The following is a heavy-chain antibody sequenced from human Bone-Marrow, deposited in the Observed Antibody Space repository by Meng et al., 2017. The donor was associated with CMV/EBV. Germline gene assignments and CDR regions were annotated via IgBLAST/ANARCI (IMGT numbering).Heavy chain of an antibody. V-gene: IGHV3-23*01. CDR1: GFTFSSYA. CDR3: AKDPKQLLHRYGAFDY. D-gene: IGHD2-2*02. Sequence: GGSLRLSCAASGFTFSSYAMRWVRQAPGKGLEWVSAIWGSGGSTYYADSVKGRFTISRDNPKNTLYLQMNSLRAEDTAVYYCAKDPKQLLHRYGAFDYWGQGTLVTVSS. CDR2: IWGSGGST. J-gene: IGHJ4*02.